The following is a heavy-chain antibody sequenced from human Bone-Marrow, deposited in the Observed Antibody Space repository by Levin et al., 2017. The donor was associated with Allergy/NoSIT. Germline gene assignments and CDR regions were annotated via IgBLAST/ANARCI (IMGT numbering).Heavy chain of an antibody. D-gene: IGHD6-6*01. J-gene: IGHJ3*02. Sequence: LSLTCAASGFTFSSYAMSWVRQAPGKGLEWVSGISGSGGNTYYADSVKGRFTISRETSKNTLYLQMNSLRAEDTAVYYCAKGRGSSAKLDAFDIWGQGTMVTVSS. CDR2: ISGSGGNT. CDR3: AKGRGSSAKLDAFDI. V-gene: IGHV3-23*01. CDR1: GFTFSSYA.